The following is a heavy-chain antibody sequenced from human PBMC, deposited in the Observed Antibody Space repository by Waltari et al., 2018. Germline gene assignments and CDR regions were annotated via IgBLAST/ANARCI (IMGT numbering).Heavy chain of an antibody. J-gene: IGHJ4*02. CDR2: VVPGDSCT. V-gene: IGHV5-51*01. D-gene: IGHD1-26*01. Sequence: EVQLVQSGAEVKKPGESLKISCKGSGYSFTSYWIGWVRPMAGRVLGWMGIVVPGDSCTKYSPCFQGKVTISADKSISTAYLQWSSLKAADTAIYYCARHLGESVGATYDYWGQGTLVTVSS. CDR3: ARHLGESVGATYDY. CDR1: GYSFTSYW.